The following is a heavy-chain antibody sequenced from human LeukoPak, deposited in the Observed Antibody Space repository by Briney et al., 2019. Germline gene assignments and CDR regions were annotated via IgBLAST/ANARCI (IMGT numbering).Heavy chain of an antibody. CDR3: ARLGLKSLVGATGYYYYYYMDV. CDR2: INHSGST. CDR1: GGSFSGYY. V-gene: IGHV4-34*01. Sequence: PSETLSLTCAVYGGSFSGYYWSWIRQPPGKGLEWIGEINHSGSTNYNPSLKSRVTISVDTSKNQFSLKLSSVTAADTAVYYCARLGLKSLVGATGYYYYYYMDVWGKGTTVTVSS. D-gene: IGHD1-26*01. J-gene: IGHJ6*03.